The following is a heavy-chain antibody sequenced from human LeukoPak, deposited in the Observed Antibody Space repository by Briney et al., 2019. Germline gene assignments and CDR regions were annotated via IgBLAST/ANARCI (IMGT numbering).Heavy chain of an antibody. CDR1: GYTFTSYD. J-gene: IGHJ6*02. CDR3: AGGRSYDFWSGPIPPYGMDV. Sequence: ASVKVSCKASGYTFTSYDINWVRQATGQGLEWMGWMNPNSGNTGYAQKFQGRVTMTRNTSISTAYMELSSLRSEDTAVYYCAGGRSYDFWSGPIPPYGMDVWGQGTTVTVSS. CDR2: MNPNSGNT. V-gene: IGHV1-8*01. D-gene: IGHD3-3*01.